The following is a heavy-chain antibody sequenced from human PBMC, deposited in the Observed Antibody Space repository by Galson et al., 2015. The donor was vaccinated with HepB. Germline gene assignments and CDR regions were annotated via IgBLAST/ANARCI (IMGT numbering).Heavy chain of an antibody. J-gene: IGHJ5*02. V-gene: IGHV3-23*01. CDR3: AKDLHYGSRAKIPWFDP. CDR2: ISGSGGST. CDR1: GFTFSSYA. Sequence: SLRLSCAASGFTFSSYAMSWVRQAPGKGLEWVSAISGSGGSTYYADSVKGRFTISRDNSKNTLYLQMNSLRAEDTAVYYCAKDLHYGSRAKIPWFDPWGQGTLVTVSS. D-gene: IGHD3-10*01.